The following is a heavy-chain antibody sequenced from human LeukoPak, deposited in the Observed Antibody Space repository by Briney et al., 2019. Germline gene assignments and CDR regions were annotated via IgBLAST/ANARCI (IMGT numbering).Heavy chain of an antibody. CDR3: ARGITMVRGVTTQKYFDY. V-gene: IGHV4-61*02. D-gene: IGHD3-10*01. CDR2: ISSSGST. CDR1: GDSISSGDYY. J-gene: IGHJ4*02. Sequence: SETLSLTCTVSGDSISSGDYYWSWIRQPAGKGLEWIGRISSSGSTNYNPSLKSRVTILVDTSKNQFSLKLSSVTAADTAVYFCARGITMVRGVTTQKYFDYWGQGTLVTVSS.